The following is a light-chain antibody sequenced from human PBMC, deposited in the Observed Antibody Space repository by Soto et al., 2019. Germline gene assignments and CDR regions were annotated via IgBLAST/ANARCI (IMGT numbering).Light chain of an antibody. V-gene: IGKV2-30*01. CDR3: MQGTYWPRLT. CDR1: QSLVYSDGNTY. CDR2: KVC. Sequence: DVVMTQSPLSLPVTLGQPASISCRSSQSLVYSDGNTYLNWFHQRPGQSPRRLIYKVCNRDSGVPDRFSGSASCTDFTLKISRVEAEDVVVYYCMQGTYWPRLTFGGGTKVEIK. J-gene: IGKJ4*01.